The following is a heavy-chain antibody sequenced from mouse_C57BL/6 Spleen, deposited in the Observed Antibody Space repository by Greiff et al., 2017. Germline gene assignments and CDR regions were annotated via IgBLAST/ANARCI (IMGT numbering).Heavy chain of an antibody. J-gene: IGHJ4*01. Sequence: EVQLQQSGPELVKPGDSVKISCKASGYSFTGYFMNWVMQSHGKSLEWIGRINPYNGDTFYNQKFKGKATLTVDKSSSTAHMELRSLTSEDSAVYYCARDYDYDGYAMDYWGQGTSVTVSS. V-gene: IGHV1-20*01. CDR1: GYSFTGYF. CDR2: INPYNGDT. CDR3: ARDYDYDGYAMDY. D-gene: IGHD2-4*01.